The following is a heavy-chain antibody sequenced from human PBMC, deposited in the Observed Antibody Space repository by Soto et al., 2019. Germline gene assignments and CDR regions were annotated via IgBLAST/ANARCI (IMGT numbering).Heavy chain of an antibody. J-gene: IGHJ4*02. Sequence: GGSLRLSCAASGFTFSSYWMHWVRQAPGKGLVWVSRINRDGSSINYADSARGRVTISRDNAKNTLYLQVNGLRAEDTAVYYCAREITTTGEYYFDYWGQGTPVTVSS. CDR2: INRDGSSI. CDR3: AREITTTGEYYFDY. CDR1: GFTFSSYW. D-gene: IGHD1-1*01. V-gene: IGHV3-74*01.